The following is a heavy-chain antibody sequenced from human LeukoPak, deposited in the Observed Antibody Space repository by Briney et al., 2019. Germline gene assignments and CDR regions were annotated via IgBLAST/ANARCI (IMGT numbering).Heavy chain of an antibody. D-gene: IGHD1-26*01. CDR3: VKGGLYSGDYYGH. CDR2: ISGNGGST. Sequence: PGGSLRLSCSGSGLTFTSYAMHWVRQAPGKGLEYVSSISGNGGSTYYADSVNGRFTISRDNSKNQVYLQMSSLRDDDTAFYYCVKGGLYSGDYYGHWGQGTLVTVSS. J-gene: IGHJ4*02. CDR1: GLTFTSYA. V-gene: IGHV3-64D*06.